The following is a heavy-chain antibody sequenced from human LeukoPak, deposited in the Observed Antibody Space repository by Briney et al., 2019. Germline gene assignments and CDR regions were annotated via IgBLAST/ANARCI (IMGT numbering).Heavy chain of an antibody. CDR1: GVSISSGVFY. J-gene: IGHJ4*02. Sequence: SETLSLTCSVSGVSISSGVFYWNWIRQPPGKGLEWIASIYHTGTTYYNPSLKSRVTMSIDRSRNQFSLRLTSVTAADTAVYYCATVDSNWMSPFEYWGQGTLVTVSS. V-gene: IGHV4-30-2*01. CDR3: ATVDSNWMSPFEY. CDR2: IYHTGTT. D-gene: IGHD4-11*01.